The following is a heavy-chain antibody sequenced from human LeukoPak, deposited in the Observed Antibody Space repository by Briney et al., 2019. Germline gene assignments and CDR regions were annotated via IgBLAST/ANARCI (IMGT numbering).Heavy chain of an antibody. CDR2: ISYDGSNK. D-gene: IGHD6-13*01. CDR1: GFTFSSYA. Sequence: PGRSLRLSCAASGFTFSSYAMHWVRQAPGKGLGWVAVISYDGSNKYYADSVKGRFTISRDNSKNTLYLQMNSLRAEDTAVYYCAREQQLVLYWGQGTLVTVSS. J-gene: IGHJ4*02. V-gene: IGHV3-30-3*01. CDR3: AREQQLVLY.